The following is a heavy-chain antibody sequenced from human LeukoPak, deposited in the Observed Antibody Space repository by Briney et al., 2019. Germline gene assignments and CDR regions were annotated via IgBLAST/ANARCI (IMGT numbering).Heavy chain of an antibody. J-gene: IGHJ4*02. CDR1: GGSFSGYY. CDR3: ARGRRSSGANLEY. V-gene: IGHV4-34*01. CDR2: INHSGST. Sequence: PSETLSLTCAVYGGSFSGYYWSWIRQPPGKGLEWIGEINHSGSTNYNPSLKSRVTISVDTSKNQFSLKLSSVTAADTAVYYCARGRRSSGANLEYWGQGTLVTVSS. D-gene: IGHD6-19*01.